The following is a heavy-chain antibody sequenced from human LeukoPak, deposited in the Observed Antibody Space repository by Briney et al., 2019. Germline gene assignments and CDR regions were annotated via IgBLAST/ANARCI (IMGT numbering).Heavy chain of an antibody. J-gene: IGHJ4*02. CDR1: GFTLSTNA. D-gene: IGHD1-26*01. CDR3: AKDVGKWESLHFFDY. V-gene: IGHV3-23*01. Sequence: PGGSLRLSCLTSGFTLSTNAMRWVRQAPEKGLEWISGISGSGASTYYADSVKGRFTISRDDSRNTLYLQMNSLRGDDTAVYYCAKDVGKWESLHFFDYWGQGTLVTVSS. CDR2: ISGSGAST.